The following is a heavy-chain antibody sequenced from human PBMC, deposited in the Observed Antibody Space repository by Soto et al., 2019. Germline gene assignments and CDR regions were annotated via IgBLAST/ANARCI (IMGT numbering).Heavy chain of an antibody. CDR2: ISPHNAKT. CDR3: VREAGDYDWYFDL. CDR1: GYTFSSRG. V-gene: IGHV1-18*01. J-gene: IGHJ2*01. D-gene: IGHD4-17*01. Sequence: QAQLVQSGPEVKEPGASVKVSCKASGYTFSSRGIYWVRQAPGQGLEWMGWISPHNAKTHYAQSLQGRVTLTTDTSTSTAYMDLRSLRSDDTAVYYCVREAGDYDWYFDLWGRCTPFTVSS.